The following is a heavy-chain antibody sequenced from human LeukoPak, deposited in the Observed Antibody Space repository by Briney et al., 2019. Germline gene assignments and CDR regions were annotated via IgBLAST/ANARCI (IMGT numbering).Heavy chain of an antibody. CDR1: GGSISSSSYY. J-gene: IGHJ3*02. V-gene: IGHV4-39*07. Sequence: SETLSLTCTVSGGSISSSSYYWGWIRQPPGKGLEWIGSIYYSGSTNYNPSLKSRVTISVDTSKNQFSLKLSSVTAADTAVYYCARFWGITMVRGVDAFDIWGQGTMVTVSS. D-gene: IGHD3-10*01. CDR2: IYYSGST. CDR3: ARFWGITMVRGVDAFDI.